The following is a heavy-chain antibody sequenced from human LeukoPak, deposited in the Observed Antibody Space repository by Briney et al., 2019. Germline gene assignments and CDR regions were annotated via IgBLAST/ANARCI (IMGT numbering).Heavy chain of an antibody. J-gene: IGHJ4*02. D-gene: IGHD4-17*01. V-gene: IGHV4-31*03. CDR1: GGSISNGDHY. CDR3: ARDLGTVSQGY. CDR2: IYYSGST. Sequence: PSETLSLTCTVSGGSISNGDHYWSWIRQHPGKGLEWIGHIYYSGSTYYNPSLKGRVIISVDKSKNQLSLNLSSMTAADTAVYYCARDLGTVSQGYWGQGTLVTVSS.